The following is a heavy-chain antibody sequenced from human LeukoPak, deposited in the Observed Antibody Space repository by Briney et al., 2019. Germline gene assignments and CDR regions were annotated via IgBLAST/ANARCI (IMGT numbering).Heavy chain of an antibody. V-gene: IGHV3-23*01. CDR3: AKDPSDYGDYYFDY. CDR2: ISGSGGGT. J-gene: IGHJ4*02. CDR1: GFTFSSYA. Sequence: PGGTLRLSCAASGFTFSSYAMSWVRQAPGKGLEWVSAISGSGGGTYYADSVKGRFTISRDNPKNTLYLQMNSLRAEDTAVYYCAKDPSDYGDYYFDYWGQGTLVTVSS. D-gene: IGHD4-17*01.